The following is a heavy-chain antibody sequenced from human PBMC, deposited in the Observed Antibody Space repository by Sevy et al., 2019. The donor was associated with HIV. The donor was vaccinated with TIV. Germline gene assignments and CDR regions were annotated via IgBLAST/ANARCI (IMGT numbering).Heavy chain of an antibody. Sequence: SETLSLTCAVYRGSFSGYYWSWIRQPPGKGLEWIGEINHSGSTNYNSSLKSRVTISVDTSKNQFSLKLSSVTAADTAVYYCATTSVGGSYWEGLAYYYGMDVWGHGTTVTVSS. V-gene: IGHV4-34*01. J-gene: IGHJ6*02. CDR3: ATTSVGGSYWEGLAYYYGMDV. CDR1: RGSFSGYY. CDR2: INHSGST. D-gene: IGHD1-26*01.